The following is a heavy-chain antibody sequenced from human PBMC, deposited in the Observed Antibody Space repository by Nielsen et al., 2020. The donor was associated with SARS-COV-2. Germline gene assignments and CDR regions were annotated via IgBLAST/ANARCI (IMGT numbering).Heavy chain of an antibody. V-gene: IGHV1-24*01. D-gene: IGHD3-22*01. Sequence: ASAKPHCKVSGYTLTDLSMHLVRQAPGKGLEWMGGFDPEDGETIYAQKYQGRVTMTEDTSTDTAYMELSSLRSEDTAVYYCATPKYYYDSSGYPPFDYWGQGTLVTVSS. CDR1: GYTLTDLS. CDR2: FDPEDGET. J-gene: IGHJ4*02. CDR3: ATPKYYYDSSGYPPFDY.